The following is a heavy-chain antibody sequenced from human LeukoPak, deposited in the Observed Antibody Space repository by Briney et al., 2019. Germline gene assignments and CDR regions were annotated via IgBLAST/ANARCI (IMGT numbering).Heavy chain of an antibody. D-gene: IGHD6-19*01. CDR1: GSSYG. V-gene: IGHV3-30*18. Sequence: GGSLRLSCAASGSSYGMHWVRQAPGKGLEWVAVISYDGSNKYYADSVKGRFTISRDNSKNTLYLQMNSLRADDTAVYYCAKEDVSGWYGVDYWGRGTLVTVSS. CDR3: AKEDVSGWYGVDY. CDR2: ISYDGSNK. J-gene: IGHJ4*02.